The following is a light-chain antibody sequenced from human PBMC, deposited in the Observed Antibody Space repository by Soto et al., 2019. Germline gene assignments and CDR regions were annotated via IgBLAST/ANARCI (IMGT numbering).Light chain of an antibody. CDR2: DVS. J-gene: IGLJ1*01. Sequence: QSALTQPASVSGSPGQSITISCTGTSSDVGGYNYVSGYQQHPGKAPKLMIYDVSNRPSGVSNRFSGSKSGNTASRTISGLQAEDEADYYCSSYTSSSLHVFGAGNKVNVL. CDR1: SSDVGGYNY. V-gene: IGLV2-14*03. CDR3: SSYTSSSLHV.